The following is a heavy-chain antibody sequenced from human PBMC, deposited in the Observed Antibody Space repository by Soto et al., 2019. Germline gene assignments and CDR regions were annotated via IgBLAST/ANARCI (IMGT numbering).Heavy chain of an antibody. J-gene: IGHJ5*02. CDR2: INAGNGNT. V-gene: IGHV1-3*01. D-gene: IGHD2-2*01. CDR3: AHPRLYHLFFS. CDR1: GYTFTSYA. Sequence: QVQLVQSGAEVKKPGASVKVSCKASGYTFTSYAMHWVRQAPGQRLEWMGWINAGNGNTKYSQKFQGRVTITRDTSASTVYMELSSLRSEDKAVYYWAHPRLYHLFFSCVQGTLVTVSS.